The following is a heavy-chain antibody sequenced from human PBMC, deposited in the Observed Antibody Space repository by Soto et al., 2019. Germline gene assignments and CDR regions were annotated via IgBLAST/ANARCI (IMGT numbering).Heavy chain of an antibody. Sequence: SETLSLTCTVSRVSISNYYWTWIRQPPGKGLEWIGYVYYTGTTNYNPSLKSRVTISVDTSKNQFSLKLSSVTAADTAVYYCARDTYLYYVSGSYLCYFDPWGQGTLVTVSS. J-gene: IGHJ4*02. CDR1: RVSISNYY. CDR3: ARDTYLYYVSGSYLCYFDP. CDR2: VYYTGTT. D-gene: IGHD3-10*01. V-gene: IGHV4-59*01.